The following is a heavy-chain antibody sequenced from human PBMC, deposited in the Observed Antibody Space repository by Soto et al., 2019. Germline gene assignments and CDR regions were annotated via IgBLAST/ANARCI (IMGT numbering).Heavy chain of an antibody. CDR2: INPDSGAT. D-gene: IGHD2-8*02. V-gene: IGHV1-2*02. J-gene: IGHJ4*02. CDR1: GYSFTGYY. Sequence: HEHLVQSGAEVKRPGASLKVSCKASGYSFTGYYIHWVRQAPGQGLEWMGWINPDSGATNYAQNFQGRVTLTSDTSLSTASMDLTSLTSDDTAVYYCARGDYGTGGYPFPYLDYWGQGTLVIVSS. CDR3: ARGDYGTGGYPFPYLDY.